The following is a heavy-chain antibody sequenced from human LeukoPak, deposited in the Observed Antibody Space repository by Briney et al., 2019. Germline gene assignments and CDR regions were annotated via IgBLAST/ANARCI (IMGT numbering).Heavy chain of an antibody. CDR1: GFPFSDYG. D-gene: IGHD1-26*01. V-gene: IGHV3-30*18. J-gene: IGHJ6*03. CDR3: AKVAWFPVGATTVNYYYYMDV. Sequence: GTSLRLSCAASGFPFSDYGMYWVRQAPGKGLEWLAVISHDGSNKYYADSVKGRITISRDNSKNTLYLQMNSLRAEDTAVYYCAKVAWFPVGATTVNYYYYMDVWGKGTTVTVSS. CDR2: ISHDGSNK.